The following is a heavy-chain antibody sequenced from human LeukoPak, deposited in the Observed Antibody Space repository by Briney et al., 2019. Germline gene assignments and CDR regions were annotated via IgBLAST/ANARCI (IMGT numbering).Heavy chain of an antibody. V-gene: IGHV4-61*02. D-gene: IGHD3-9*01. J-gene: IGHJ4*02. CDR1: GGSISSGSYY. Sequence: PSQTLSLTCTVSGGSISSGSYYWSCIRQPAGKGLEWIGRIYTSGSTNYNPSLKSRVTISVDTSKNQFSLKLSSVPAADTAVYYCAREMRYFDWPLLDYWGQGTLVTVSS. CDR2: IYTSGST. CDR3: AREMRYFDWPLLDY.